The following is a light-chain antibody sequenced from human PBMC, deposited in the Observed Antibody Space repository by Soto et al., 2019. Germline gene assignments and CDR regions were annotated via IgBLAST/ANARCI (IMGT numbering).Light chain of an antibody. Sequence: QSALTQPASVSGSPGQSITISCTGTSSDVGGFNYVSLYQQHPGKVPKLMIYDVSNRPSGVSNRFSGSKSGNTASLTISGLQAEDEADYYCSSYTTSRTYVFGTGTKLTVL. CDR3: SSYTTSRTYV. CDR2: DVS. J-gene: IGLJ1*01. V-gene: IGLV2-14*01. CDR1: SSDVGGFNY.